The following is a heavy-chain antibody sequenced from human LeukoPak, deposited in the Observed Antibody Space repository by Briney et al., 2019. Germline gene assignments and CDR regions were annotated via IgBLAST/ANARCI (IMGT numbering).Heavy chain of an antibody. CDR1: GYTFTGYY. V-gene: IGHV1-2*02. J-gene: IGHJ4*02. CDR2: INPNSGGT. CDR3: ARALSIAAADQLLHGY. Sequence: ASVKVSCKASGYTFTGYYMHWVRQAPGQGLEWMGWINPNSGGTNYAQKFQGRVTMTRDTSISTAYMELSRLRSDDTAVYYCARALSIAAADQLLHGYWGQGTLVTVSS. D-gene: IGHD6-13*01.